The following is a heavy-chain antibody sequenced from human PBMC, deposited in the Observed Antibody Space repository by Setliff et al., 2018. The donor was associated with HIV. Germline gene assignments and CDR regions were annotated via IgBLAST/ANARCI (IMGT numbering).Heavy chain of an antibody. CDR1: GYMFIAYG. Sequence: GASVKVSCKTSGYMFIAYGMSWVRRAPGQGLEWMGWIGPYNGRTEYAQKFQGRVTITTDTSASTAYMELNSLSSEDTAVYYCARHQAPYYGSSGYNPNWYFDLWGCGTLVTVSS. CDR3: ARHQAPYYGSSGYNPNWYFDL. D-gene: IGHD3-22*01. CDR2: IGPYNGRT. J-gene: IGHJ2*01. V-gene: IGHV1-18*01.